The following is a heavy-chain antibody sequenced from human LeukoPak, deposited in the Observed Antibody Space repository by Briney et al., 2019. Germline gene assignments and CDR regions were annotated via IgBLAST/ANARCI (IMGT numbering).Heavy chain of an antibody. CDR3: AKDRRVTYSYLGYAFDI. J-gene: IGHJ3*02. D-gene: IGHD5-18*01. CDR2: ISGGGGST. CDR1: GFTFSSYS. Sequence: GGSLRLSCAASGFTFSSYSMSWVSQAPGKGLEGVSGISGGGGSTDYADSVKGRFTVSKDNSKTTLYLQMNSLRAEDTDVYYCAKDRRVTYSYLGYAFDIWGQGTMVTVSS. V-gene: IGHV3-23*01.